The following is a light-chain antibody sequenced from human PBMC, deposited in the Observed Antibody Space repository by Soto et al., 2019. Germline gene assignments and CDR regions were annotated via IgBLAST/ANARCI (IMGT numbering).Light chain of an antibody. J-gene: IGLJ1*01. CDR1: SSNIGAGYD. CDR3: QSYDSTLSARYV. V-gene: IGLV1-40*01. CDR2: VSR. Sequence: QSVLTQPPSVSGAPGQRVTISCSGSSSNIGAGYDVHWYQQLPGTAPRLLIYVSRNRPSGVPDRFSGSKSGTSASLAITGLQTDDEADYYCQSYDSTLSARYVFGTGTKVTVL.